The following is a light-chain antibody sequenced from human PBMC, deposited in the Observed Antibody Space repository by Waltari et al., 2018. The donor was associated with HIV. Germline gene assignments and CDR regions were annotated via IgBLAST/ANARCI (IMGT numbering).Light chain of an antibody. CDR3: QQSYSTPLT. CDR1: QSITSY. Sequence: DIQMTQSTSSMSASGGDRCTTNCRASQSITSYLNWYQQKPWKAPKLLIYAASSLQSGVPSRFSGSGSGTDFTLTISSLQPEDFATYYCQQSYSTPLTFGGGTKVEIK. CDR2: AAS. J-gene: IGKJ4*01. V-gene: IGKV1-39*01.